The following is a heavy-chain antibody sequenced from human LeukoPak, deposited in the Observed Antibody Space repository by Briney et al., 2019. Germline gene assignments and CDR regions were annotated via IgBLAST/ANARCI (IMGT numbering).Heavy chain of an antibody. Sequence: ASVKVSCKASGYTFTGYYMHWVRQAPGQGLEWMGWINPNSGGTNYAQKFQGRVTMTRDTSISTAFMELSRLRSDDTAVYYCAREWYSSSEVGAFDIWGQGTMVTVSS. D-gene: IGHD6-13*01. CDR3: AREWYSSSEVGAFDI. V-gene: IGHV1-2*02. CDR2: INPNSGGT. J-gene: IGHJ3*02. CDR1: GYTFTGYY.